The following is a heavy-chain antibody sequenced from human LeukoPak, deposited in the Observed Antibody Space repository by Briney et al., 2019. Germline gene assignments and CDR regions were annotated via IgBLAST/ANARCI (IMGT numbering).Heavy chain of an antibody. J-gene: IGHJ4*02. CDR1: GGTINSYY. CDR2: IHYSGTT. D-gene: IGHD6-13*01. Sequence: KPSETLSLTCTVSGGTINSYYWSWLRQPPGKGLEGVAYIHYSGTTNYNPSLKSRVTISVDTSKNQFSLKLGSVTAADTAVYYCARTRGSSSWFLFDYWGQGTLVTVSS. CDR3: ARTRGSSSWFLFDY. V-gene: IGHV4-59*01.